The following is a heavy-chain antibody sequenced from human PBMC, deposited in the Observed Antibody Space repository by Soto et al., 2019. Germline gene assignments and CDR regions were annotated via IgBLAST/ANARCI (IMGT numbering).Heavy chain of an antibody. CDR3: ARGLKNYYGVDV. CDR2: IKGGGSSL. Sequence: EVKVVESGGGLVQPGGSLRLPCAASGFTFTTYWMHWVRQVTGKGLVWVSRIKGGGSSLSYADSVKGRLTISRDNVENAVYLQMGSLRADDTAVYYCARGLKNYYGVDVWGQGTTVTVSS. J-gene: IGHJ6*02. CDR1: GFTFTTYW. V-gene: IGHV3-74*01.